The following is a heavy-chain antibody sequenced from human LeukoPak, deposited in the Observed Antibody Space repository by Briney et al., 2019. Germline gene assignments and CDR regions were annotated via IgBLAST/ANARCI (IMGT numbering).Heavy chain of an antibody. CDR2: IYYSGST. D-gene: IGHD3-10*01. CDR3: ARGRLGGSGSYYNVLDY. Sequence: SETLSLTCTVSGGSISSYYWSWIRQPPGKGLEWIGYIYYSGSTNYNPSLKSRVTISVDTSRNQFSLKLSSVTAADTAVYYCARGRLGGSGSYYNVLDYWGQGTLVTVSS. V-gene: IGHV4-59*01. J-gene: IGHJ4*02. CDR1: GGSISSYY.